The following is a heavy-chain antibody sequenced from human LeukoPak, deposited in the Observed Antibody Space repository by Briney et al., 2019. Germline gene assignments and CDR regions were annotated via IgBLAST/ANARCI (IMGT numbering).Heavy chain of an antibody. CDR3: ARGDYYYYMDV. V-gene: IGHV4-59*01. CDR2: VYYSGST. Sequence: PSETLSLTCSVSGDSMRSYSWTWIRQPPGKGLEWIGYVYYSGSTNYNPSLKSRVTISVDTSKNQFSLKLSSVTAADTAVYYCARGDYYYYMDVWGKGTTVTVSS. J-gene: IGHJ6*03. CDR1: GDSMRSYS.